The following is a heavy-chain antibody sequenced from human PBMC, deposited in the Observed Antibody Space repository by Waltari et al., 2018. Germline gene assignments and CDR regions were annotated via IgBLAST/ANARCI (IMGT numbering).Heavy chain of an antibody. V-gene: IGHV3-53*01. Sequence: EVQLVESGGGLVQPGGSLRLSCAASAFTVSSSCMHWVRQAPGKGLEWVSLGYSGGTTYYAGSVEGRFTISRDISTNTVYLQMNSLTAEDTAVYYCARDPLYYFDSWGQGALVTVSS. CDR3: ARDPLYYFDS. CDR2: GYSGGTT. J-gene: IGHJ4*02. CDR1: AFTVSSSC.